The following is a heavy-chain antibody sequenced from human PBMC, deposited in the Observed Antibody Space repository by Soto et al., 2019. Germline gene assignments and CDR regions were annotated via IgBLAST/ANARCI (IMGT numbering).Heavy chain of an antibody. D-gene: IGHD3-22*01. V-gene: IGHV1-46*01. Sequence: QVQLVQSGAEVKKPGASVKVSCKASGYTFTSYYMHWVRQAPGQGLEWMGIINPSGGSTSYAQKFQGRVTMTRDTSTSTVYMELSSLRSEDTAVYYCARYYYDSSGYYNWFDPWGQGTLVTVSS. CDR3: ARYYYDSSGYYNWFDP. J-gene: IGHJ5*02. CDR1: GYTFTSYY. CDR2: INPSGGST.